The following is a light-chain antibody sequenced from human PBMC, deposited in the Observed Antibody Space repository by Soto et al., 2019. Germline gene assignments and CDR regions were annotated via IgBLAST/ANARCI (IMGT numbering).Light chain of an antibody. Sequence: EIVLTQSPGTLSLSPGERATLSCRASQNVDNNYLAWFQQKSGQAPRLLIYEISNRATGVPDRFGGTGSGTDFTLTISRLEPEDFAVYVCQQSSYSPLTVGGGTRVEI. J-gene: IGKJ4*01. CDR1: QNVDNNY. CDR2: EIS. V-gene: IGKV3-20*01. CDR3: QQSSYSPLT.